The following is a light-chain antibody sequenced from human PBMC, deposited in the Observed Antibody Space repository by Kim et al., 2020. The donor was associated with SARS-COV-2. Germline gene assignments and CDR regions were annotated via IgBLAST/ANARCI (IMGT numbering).Light chain of an antibody. Sequence: SYELTQPPSVSVSPGQTASITCSGDKLGDKYVFWYQQKPGQSAVLVIYQDTKRPSGIPERFSASNSGNTATLTISGTQATDEADYYCQAWDSGTAVVFGG. V-gene: IGLV3-1*01. CDR1: KLGDKY. CDR2: QDT. J-gene: IGLJ2*01. CDR3: QAWDSGTAVV.